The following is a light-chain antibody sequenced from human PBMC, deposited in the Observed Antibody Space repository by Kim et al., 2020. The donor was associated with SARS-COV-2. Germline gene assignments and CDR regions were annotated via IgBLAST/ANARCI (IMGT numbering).Light chain of an antibody. V-gene: IGKV3-15*01. CDR1: QGVGTD. Sequence: SPGERGTLTCGASQGVGTDLAWYQHKPGQAPRLLIYGASTRASGVPPRFSGSGSGRAFTLTISNLQSEDLAVYFCQQYNNWPLTFGGGTKVDIK. CDR2: GAS. J-gene: IGKJ4*01. CDR3: QQYNNWPLT.